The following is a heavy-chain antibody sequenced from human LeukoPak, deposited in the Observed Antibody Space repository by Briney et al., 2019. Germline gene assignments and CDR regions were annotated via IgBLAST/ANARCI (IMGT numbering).Heavy chain of an antibody. CDR1: GGSISSYY. CDR2: IYYSGST. V-gene: IGHV4-59*01. J-gene: IGHJ4*02. Sequence: SETLSLTCTVSGGSISSYYWTWIRQPPGKGLEWIGYIYYSGSTNYNPSLRSRVTKSVDTSKNQFSLKLSSVTAADTAVYYCAREYSRAAAGTGYDYFDYWGQGTLVTVSS. CDR3: AREYSRAAAGTGYDYFDY. D-gene: IGHD6-13*01.